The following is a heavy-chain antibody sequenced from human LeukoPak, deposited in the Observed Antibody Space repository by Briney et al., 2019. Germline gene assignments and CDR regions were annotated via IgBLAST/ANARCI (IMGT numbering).Heavy chain of an antibody. V-gene: IGHV3-15*07. CDR1: GFSFSDAW. J-gene: IGHJ4*02. D-gene: IGHD2-15*01. Sequence: GGSLRLSCAASGFSFSDAWMNWVRQAPGKGLEWVGHIRSKADGGTPDYIAPVKGRFTISRDDSKDTLYLQMNSLNTEDTAIYYCTTDTWYSAGHWGQGTLVTVSS. CDR2: IRSKADGGTP. CDR3: TTDTWYSAGH.